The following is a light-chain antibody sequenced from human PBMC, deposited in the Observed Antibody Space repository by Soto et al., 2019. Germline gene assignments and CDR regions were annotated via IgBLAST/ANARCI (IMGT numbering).Light chain of an antibody. V-gene: IGKV3-20*01. Sequence: EIGLTQSASTLSWSAGERATLSWRASQSVSTYLAWYQQRHGQAPRLLIYGASYRATDIPPRFSGSGYGTDFTLTISRLEPEDFAVYHCQQYGSSPTTFGQGTKVDIK. CDR1: QSVSTY. CDR3: QQYGSSPTT. CDR2: GAS. J-gene: IGKJ1*01.